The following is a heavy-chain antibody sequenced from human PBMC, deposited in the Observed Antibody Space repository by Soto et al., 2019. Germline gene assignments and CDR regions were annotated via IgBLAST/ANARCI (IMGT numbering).Heavy chain of an antibody. D-gene: IGHD2-8*01. Sequence: ASVKVSCKASGSRFTDYHIHWVRRAPGQGLEWLGRINPKSGGTSTAQKFQGWVTMTTDTSISTASMELTRLTSDDTAIYYCARGDSTDCSNGVCSFFYNHDMDVWGQGTTVTVSS. CDR3: ARGDSTDCSNGVCSFFYNHDMDV. CDR1: GSRFTDYH. J-gene: IGHJ6*02. V-gene: IGHV1-2*04. CDR2: INPKSGGT.